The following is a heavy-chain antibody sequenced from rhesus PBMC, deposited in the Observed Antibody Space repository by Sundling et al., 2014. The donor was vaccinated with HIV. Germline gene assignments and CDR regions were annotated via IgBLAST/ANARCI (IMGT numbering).Heavy chain of an antibody. D-gene: IGHD5-12*01. V-gene: IGHV3-100*01. CDR3: TREGYSYNYTVFDS. CDR1: GFTFSRYV. J-gene: IGHJ4*01. Sequence: EVQLVESGGGLVKPGGSLRLACVASGFTFSRYVMHWVRQAPGKGLEWVSVISENGGGIKYADSVKGRFTISRDNAKNSLILQMDRLRPEDTAVYYCTREGYSYNYTVFDSWGQGVLVTVSS. CDR2: ISENGGGI.